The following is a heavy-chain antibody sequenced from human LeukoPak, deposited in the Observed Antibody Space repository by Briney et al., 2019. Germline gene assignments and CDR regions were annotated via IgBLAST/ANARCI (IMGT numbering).Heavy chain of an antibody. CDR2: ISFSGGNT. J-gene: IGHJ3*01. D-gene: IGHD3-16*02. CDR3: ARDIELST. Sequence: GGSLRLSCAVSGFTVSYNYMSWVRQAPGKGLEWVSLISFSGGNTYYADSVKGRFTISRDNSKDTVYLQMNSLRAEDTAIYYCARDIELSTWGLGTMVTVSS. CDR1: GFTVSYNY. V-gene: IGHV3-23*01.